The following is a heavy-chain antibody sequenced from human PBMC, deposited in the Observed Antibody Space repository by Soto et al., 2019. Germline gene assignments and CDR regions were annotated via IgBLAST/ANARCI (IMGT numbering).Heavy chain of an antibody. D-gene: IGHD5-12*01. CDR1: GLTFSAAG. V-gene: IGHV3-30*03. CDR3: ATDKGLTAIDY. CDR2: IANDGRSE. J-gene: IGHJ4*02. Sequence: QVQLVESGGGVVQPGRSLRLSCAASGLTFSAAGMHWVRQAPGKGLEWVALIANDGRSESYADSVKGRFTISRDNSQNRLYLQMTGLRAEDTAVYYCATDKGLTAIDYWGPGTLVSVYS.